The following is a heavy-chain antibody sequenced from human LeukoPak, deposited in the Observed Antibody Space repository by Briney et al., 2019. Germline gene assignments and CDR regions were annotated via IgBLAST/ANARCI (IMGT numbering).Heavy chain of an antibody. CDR2: ISSSGSTI. Sequence: GRSLRLSCAASGFTFSSYEMNWVRQAPGKGLEWVSYISSSGSTIYYADSVKGRFTISRDNAKNSLYLQMNSLRAEDTAVYYCARADRDYGDYIFFDYWGQGTLVTVSS. J-gene: IGHJ4*02. V-gene: IGHV3-48*03. D-gene: IGHD4-17*01. CDR1: GFTFSSYE. CDR3: ARADRDYGDYIFFDY.